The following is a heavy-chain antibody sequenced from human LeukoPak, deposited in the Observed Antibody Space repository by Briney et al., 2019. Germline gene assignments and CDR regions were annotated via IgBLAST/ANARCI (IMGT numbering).Heavy chain of an antibody. CDR2: INLKSGGT. J-gene: IGHJ5*02. Sequence: ASVKVSCKASAYTFTGYYMHWVRQAPGQGLEWMGWINLKSGGTNYAQKFQGRVTMTRDTSISTAYMELSRLRSDDTAVYYCARDNSVGETAWWFDPWGQGTLVTVSS. D-gene: IGHD1-26*01. CDR3: ARDNSVGETAWWFDP. CDR1: AYTFTGYY. V-gene: IGHV1-2*02.